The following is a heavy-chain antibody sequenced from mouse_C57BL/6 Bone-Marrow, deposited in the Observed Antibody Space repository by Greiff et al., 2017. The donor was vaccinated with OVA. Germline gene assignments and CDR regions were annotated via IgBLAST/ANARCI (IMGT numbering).Heavy chain of an antibody. J-gene: IGHJ4*01. CDR1: GYTFPSYG. V-gene: IGHV1-81*01. CDR2: IYPRSGNT. CDR3: ARGKLRNYAMDY. Sequence: QVQLKQSGAELARPGASVKLSCKASGYTFPSYGISWVKQRTGQGLEWIGEIYPRSGNTYYNEKFKGKATLTADKSSSTAYMELRSLTSEDSAVYFCARGKLRNYAMDYWGQGTSVTVSS. D-gene: IGHD1-1*01.